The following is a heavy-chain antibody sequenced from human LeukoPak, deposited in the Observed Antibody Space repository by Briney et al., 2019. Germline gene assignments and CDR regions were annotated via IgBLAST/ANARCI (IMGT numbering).Heavy chain of an antibody. CDR2: INHSGST. V-gene: IGHV4-34*01. D-gene: IGHD3-10*01. CDR1: GGSFSGYY. CDR3: AREGNYYGSGSYYGAFDI. Sequence: SETLSLTCAVYGGSFSGYYWSWIRQPPGKGLEWIGEINHSGSTNYNPSLKSRVTISVDTSKNQFSLKLSSVTAADTAVYYCAREGNYYGSGSYYGAFDIWGQGTMVTVSS. J-gene: IGHJ3*02.